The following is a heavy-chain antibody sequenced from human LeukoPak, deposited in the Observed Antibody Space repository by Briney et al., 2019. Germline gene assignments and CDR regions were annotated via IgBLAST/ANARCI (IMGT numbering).Heavy chain of an antibody. CDR1: GGSFSGYY. D-gene: IGHD2-2*01. CDR3: ARGSSTSCDVDV. CDR2: INHSGST. J-gene: IGHJ6*02. Sequence: SETLSLTCAVCGGSFSGYYWSWIRQPSGKGLEWIGEINHSGSTNYNPSLKSRVTISVDTSKNQFSLKLSSVTAADTAVYYCARGSSTSCDVDVWGQGTTVTVSS. V-gene: IGHV4-34*01.